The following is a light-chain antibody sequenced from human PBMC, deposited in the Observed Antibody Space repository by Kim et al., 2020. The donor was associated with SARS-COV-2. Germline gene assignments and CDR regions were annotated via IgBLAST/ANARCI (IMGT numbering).Light chain of an antibody. J-gene: IGKJ4*01. Sequence: IQMTQSPSSLSASVGDRVTITCQASQDISNYLNWYQQKPGKAPKLLIYDASNLETGVPSRFSGSGSGTDFTLTISSLQPEDIATYYCQQDDNFPLTFGGGTKVDIK. CDR3: QQDDNFPLT. CDR2: DAS. V-gene: IGKV1-33*01. CDR1: QDISNY.